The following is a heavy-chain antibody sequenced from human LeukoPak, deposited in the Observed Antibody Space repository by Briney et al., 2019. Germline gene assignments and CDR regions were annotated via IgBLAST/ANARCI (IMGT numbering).Heavy chain of an antibody. J-gene: IGHJ4*02. D-gene: IGHD3-9*01. Sequence: PSETLSLTCAVYGGSFSGYYWSWIRQHPGKGLEWIGYIYYSGSTYYNPSLKSRVTISVDTSKNQFSLKLISVTAADTAVYYCARTYYDILTGSTLNYFDYWGQGTLVTVSS. V-gene: IGHV4-31*11. CDR3: ARTYYDILTGSTLNYFDY. CDR1: GGSFSGYY. CDR2: IYYSGST.